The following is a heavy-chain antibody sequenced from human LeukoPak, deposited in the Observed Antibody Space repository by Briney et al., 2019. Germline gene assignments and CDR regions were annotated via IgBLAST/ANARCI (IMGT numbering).Heavy chain of an antibody. CDR2: SNAGNGNT. J-gene: IGHJ4*02. CDR3: ARADYYFDWLQFDY. Sequence: ASVKVSCKASGYTFTSYAMHWVRQAPGQRLEWMGWSNAGNGNTKYSQKFQGRVTITRDTSASTAYMELSSLRSEDTAVYYCARADYYFDWLQFDYWGQGTLVTVSS. CDR1: GYTFTSYA. V-gene: IGHV1-3*01. D-gene: IGHD3-9*01.